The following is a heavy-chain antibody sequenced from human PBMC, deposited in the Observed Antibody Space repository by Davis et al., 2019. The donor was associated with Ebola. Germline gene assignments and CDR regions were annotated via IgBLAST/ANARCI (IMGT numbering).Heavy chain of an antibody. CDR3: ARPWYSGTYYDAYDI. CDR1: PSSFSSRSYY. CDR2: FSYGDNT. Sequence: MPSETLSLTCTLSPSSFSSRSYYWGWIRQPPGKGLEWVGSFSYGDNTHYYNPSLRSRVTISVDTSRNQFSLKLSSATAADTAVYYCARPWYSGTYYDAYDIWGQGTMVAVSS. D-gene: IGHD1-26*01. J-gene: IGHJ3*02. V-gene: IGHV4-39*01.